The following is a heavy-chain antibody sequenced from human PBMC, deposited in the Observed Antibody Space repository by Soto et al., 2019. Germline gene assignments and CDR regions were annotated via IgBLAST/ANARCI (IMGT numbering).Heavy chain of an antibody. Sequence: GASVKVSCKASGYRFSNYGISWVRQAPGQGLEWMGWVNPYNNNRDYAQKFHDRVTMTRDTSTTTVYMELRGLTSDDTAVYFCARDRSSSDIGGKGTTVTVSS. D-gene: IGHD2-15*01. V-gene: IGHV1-18*01. CDR1: GYRFSNYG. CDR3: ARDRSSSDI. J-gene: IGHJ6*04. CDR2: VNPYNNNR.